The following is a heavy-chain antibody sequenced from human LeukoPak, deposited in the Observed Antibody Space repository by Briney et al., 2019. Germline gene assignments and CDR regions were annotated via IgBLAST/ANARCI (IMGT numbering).Heavy chain of an antibody. V-gene: IGHV4-34*01. J-gene: IGHJ6*04. Sequence: PSETLSLTCAVYGGSFSGYYWSWIRQPPGKGLEWIGEINHSGSTNYNPSLKSRVTISVDTSKNQFSLKLSSVTAADTAVYYCARARSYYYGSVPVWGKGTTVTVSS. CDR3: ARARSYYYGSVPV. D-gene: IGHD3-10*01. CDR1: GGSFSGYY. CDR2: INHSGST.